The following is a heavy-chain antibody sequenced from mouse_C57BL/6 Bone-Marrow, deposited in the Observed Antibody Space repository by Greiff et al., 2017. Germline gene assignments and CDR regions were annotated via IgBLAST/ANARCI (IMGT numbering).Heavy chain of an antibody. CDR2: IDPDSGDT. D-gene: IGHD1-1*01. Sequence: EVQLQQSGAELVRPGASVKLSCKASGFNIKDDYMHWVKQRPEQGLAWIGWIDPDSGDTEYASKFQGKATITADTPSITAYLQHSSLTSEVTAVYYYNTSVHISAVAAFLYWDFDVWGTGTTVTVSS. CDR3: NTSVHISAVAAFLYWDFDV. J-gene: IGHJ1*03. V-gene: IGHV14-4*01. CDR1: GFNIKDDY.